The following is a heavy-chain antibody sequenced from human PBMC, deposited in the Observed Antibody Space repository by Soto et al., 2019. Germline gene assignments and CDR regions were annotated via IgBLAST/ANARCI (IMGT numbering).Heavy chain of an antibody. J-gene: IGHJ4*02. V-gene: IGHV4-31*03. CDR1: GGSISSGGYY. CDR3: ARGIYYDFWSGYPEYFDY. D-gene: IGHD3-3*01. CDR2: IYYSGST. Sequence: QVQLQESGPGLVKPSQTLSLTCTVSGGSISSGGYYWSWIRQHPGKGLEWIGDIYYSGSTYYNPSLNSRVTISVDTSKNQFALKLRSVTAADTAVYYCARGIYYDFWSGYPEYFDYWGQGTLVTVSS.